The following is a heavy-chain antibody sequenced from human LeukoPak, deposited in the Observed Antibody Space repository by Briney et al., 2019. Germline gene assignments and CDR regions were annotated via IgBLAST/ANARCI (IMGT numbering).Heavy chain of an antibody. Sequence: SVKVSCKASGGTFSSYAISWVRQAPGQGLEWMGRIIPIFGTANYAQKFQGRVTITTDESTSRAYMELSSLRSEDTAVYYCARGLTEGAGTTGDDYWGQGTLVTVSS. CDR1: GGTFSSYA. J-gene: IGHJ4*02. V-gene: IGHV1-69*05. CDR2: IIPIFGTA. D-gene: IGHD1-1*01. CDR3: ARGLTEGAGTTGDDY.